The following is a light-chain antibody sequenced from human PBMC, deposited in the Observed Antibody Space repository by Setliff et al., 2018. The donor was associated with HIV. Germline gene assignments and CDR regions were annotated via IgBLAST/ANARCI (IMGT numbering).Light chain of an antibody. CDR1: SSNIETTYD. CDR2: DNT. V-gene: IGLV1-40*01. J-gene: IGLJ3*02. Sequence: QSVLTQPPSVSGAPGQRVTISCTGGSSNIETTYDVNWYQHLPGTAPKLLISDNTNRPSGVPDRFSGSKSGTSASLAITGLQAEDEADYYCQSYDTRLSVVFGGGTKVTV. CDR3: QSYDTRLSVV.